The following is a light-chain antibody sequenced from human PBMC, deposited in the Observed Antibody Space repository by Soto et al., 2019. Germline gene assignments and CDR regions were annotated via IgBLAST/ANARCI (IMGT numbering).Light chain of an antibody. CDR2: RNN. J-gene: IGLJ3*02. Sequence: QPVLTQPPSASGTPGQRVTISCSGSSSNIGSNYVYWYQQLPGTAPKLLIYRNNQRPSGVPDRFSGSKSGTSASLAISGLWSEDEADYYCAAWDDSLSGLWVFGGGTKLTVL. V-gene: IGLV1-47*03. CDR3: AAWDDSLSGLWV. CDR1: SSNIGSNY.